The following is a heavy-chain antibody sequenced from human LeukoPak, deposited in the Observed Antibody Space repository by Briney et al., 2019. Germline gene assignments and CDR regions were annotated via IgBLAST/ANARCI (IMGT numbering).Heavy chain of an antibody. CDR1: GGSISSYY. J-gene: IGHJ6*03. CDR2: IYYSGST. Sequence: KPSETLSLTCTVSGGSISSYYWSWIRQTPGKGLEWIGHIYYSGSTNFNPSLKSRVTISVDTSKNQFSLKMSSVTAADTAVYFCARGGPPGYYYDYYMDVWGKGTTVTISS. V-gene: IGHV4-59*01. CDR3: ARGGPPGYYYDYYMDV.